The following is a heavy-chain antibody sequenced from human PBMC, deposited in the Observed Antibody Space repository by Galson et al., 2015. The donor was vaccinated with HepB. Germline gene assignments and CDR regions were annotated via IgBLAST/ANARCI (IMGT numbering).Heavy chain of an antibody. CDR1: VFSLSTSEEG. Sequence: PALVKPTQTLTLTCTFSVFSLSTSEEGVGVAWIRQPPGKALEWLALIYWDDDQRYSPSLKNRLTITKDSSKDQEVLIMTRMDPMDTATYYCAHIRDSASVRFDSWGQGAQVTVSS. J-gene: IGHJ4*02. D-gene: IGHD4-17*01. CDR2: IYWDDDQ. CDR3: AHIRDSASVRFDS. V-gene: IGHV2-5*02.